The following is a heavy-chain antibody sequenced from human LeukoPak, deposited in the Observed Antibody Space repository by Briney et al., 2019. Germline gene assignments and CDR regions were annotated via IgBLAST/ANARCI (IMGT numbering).Heavy chain of an antibody. CDR2: ISTYNGNT. V-gene: IGHV1-18*01. Sequence: ASVKVSCKASGYTFTNYVITWVRQAPGQGLEWMGWISTYNGNTNYAQKLQGRVTMTTDTSTSTAYMELRSLRSDDTAVYYCARRGIPVAGLDYWGQGSLVAVSS. J-gene: IGHJ4*02. CDR3: ARRGIPVAGLDY. CDR1: GYTFTNYV. D-gene: IGHD6-19*01.